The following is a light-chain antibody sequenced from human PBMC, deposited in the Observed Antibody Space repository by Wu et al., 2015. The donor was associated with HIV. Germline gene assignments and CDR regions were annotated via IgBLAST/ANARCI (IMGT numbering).Light chain of an antibody. CDR1: QSVSSIY. V-gene: IGKV3-20*01. J-gene: IGKJ1*01. CDR2: GAS. Sequence: EIVLTQSPGTLSLSPGERATLSCRASQSVSSIYLAWYQQKLGLAPRLLIYGASSRATGIPDRFSGSGSGTDFTLTISRLEPEDFAVYYCQQYGSSPWTFGQGTKVEIK. CDR3: QQYGSSPWT.